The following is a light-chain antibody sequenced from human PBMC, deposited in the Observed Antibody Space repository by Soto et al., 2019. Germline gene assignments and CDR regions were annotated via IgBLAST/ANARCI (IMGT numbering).Light chain of an antibody. V-gene: IGKV2-28*01. CDR2: SGS. CDR1: QSLLYSDGNNY. J-gene: IGKJ4*01. CDR3: KQSAAPPRT. Sequence: DIVMTQSPLSLPVSPGEPASISCRSSQSLLYSDGNNYLEWYRQKPGQSPQLLIYSGSNRASGVPDRFSGSGSGTDLTLQISRVEAEDFAVYYGKQSAAPPRTFGEGTKGEIK.